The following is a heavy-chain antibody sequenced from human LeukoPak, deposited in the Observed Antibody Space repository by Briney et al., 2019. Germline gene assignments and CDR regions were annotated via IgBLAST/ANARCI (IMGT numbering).Heavy chain of an antibody. V-gene: IGHV1-2*02. CDR2: INPNSGGT. CDR1: GYTFTGYY. J-gene: IGHJ5*02. CDR3: ARESDYYDSSGYLNWFDP. Sequence: ASVKVSCKASGYTFTGYYMHWARQAPGQGLEWMGWINPNSGGTNYAQKFQGRVTMTRDTSISTAYMELSRLRSDDTAVYYCARESDYYDSSGYLNWFDPWGQGTLVTVSS. D-gene: IGHD3-22*01.